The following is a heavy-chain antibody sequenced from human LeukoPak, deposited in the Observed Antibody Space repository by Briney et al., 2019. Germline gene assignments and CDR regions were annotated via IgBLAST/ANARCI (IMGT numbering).Heavy chain of an antibody. CDR3: SGYCSGSNCYYVDY. Sequence: GGSLRLSCAASGFTFSNAWMTWVRQAPGKGLEWVGRIKKKTDGGTTDYAAPVKGRFTISRDDSINTLYLQMNSLKTEDTAVYHCSGYCSGSNCYYVDYWGQGTLVTVSS. D-gene: IGHD2-15*01. V-gene: IGHV3-15*01. CDR1: GFTFSNAW. J-gene: IGHJ4*02. CDR2: IKKKTDGGTT.